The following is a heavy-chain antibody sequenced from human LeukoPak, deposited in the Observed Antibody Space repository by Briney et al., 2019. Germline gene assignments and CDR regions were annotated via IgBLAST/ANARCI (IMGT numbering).Heavy chain of an antibody. CDR1: GYTFSDYY. J-gene: IGHJ3*02. Sequence: ASVKVSCKTSGYTFSDYYIHWIRQAPGQGLEWVGWINPNSGDTDYAQKFQGRVTMTRDTSITTAYMELSRLRSDDTAIYYCASGRAYGDPIDAFDIWGQGTMVTVSS. V-gene: IGHV1-2*02. D-gene: IGHD4-17*01. CDR3: ASGRAYGDPIDAFDI. CDR2: INPNSGDT.